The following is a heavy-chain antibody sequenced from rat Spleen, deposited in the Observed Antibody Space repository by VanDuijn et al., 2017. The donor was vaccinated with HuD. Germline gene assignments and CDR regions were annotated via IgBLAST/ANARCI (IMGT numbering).Heavy chain of an antibody. CDR1: GFTFSNYG. CDR3: TTGVPGYPDY. D-gene: IGHD1-4*01. Sequence: EVKLVESGGGLVQPGRSMKVSCAASGFTFSNYGMAWVRQAPKRGLEWVAYISYDGCNTYYRDPVKGRFTISRDNAKSTLYLQMDSLTSEDTATYYCTTGVPGYPDYWGQGVMVTVSS. V-gene: IGHV5-20*01. J-gene: IGHJ2*01. CDR2: ISYDGCNT.